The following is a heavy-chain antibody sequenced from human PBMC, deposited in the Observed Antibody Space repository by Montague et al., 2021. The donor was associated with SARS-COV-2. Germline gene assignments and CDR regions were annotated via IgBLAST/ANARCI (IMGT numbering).Heavy chain of an antibody. D-gene: IGHD3-10*01. CDR3: ASGRRILLWFGGLLSGGDYYGMDV. CDR1: GGAFSGYY. Sequence: SETLSLTCAVYGGAFSGYYWSWVRQPPGNGLEWNGEINHSGSTNYNPSLKSRVTISVDTSKYQFSLKLSSVTAADTAVYYCASGRRILLWFGGLLSGGDYYGMDVWGQGTTVTVSS. V-gene: IGHV4-34*01. J-gene: IGHJ6*02. CDR2: INHSGST.